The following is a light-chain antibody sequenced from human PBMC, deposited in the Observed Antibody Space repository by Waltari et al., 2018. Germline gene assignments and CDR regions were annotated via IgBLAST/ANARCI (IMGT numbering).Light chain of an antibody. CDR2: GAA. CDR3: QQYDGSILT. Sequence: CCATQTINNNFLVWYQQNPGQAPRLLSHGAASRATGFPDGFSGSGSGTNFTLTISRLEPEDVAVYYCQQYDGSILTFGGGTKVEI. J-gene: IGKJ4*01. CDR1: QTINNNF. V-gene: IGKV3-20*01.